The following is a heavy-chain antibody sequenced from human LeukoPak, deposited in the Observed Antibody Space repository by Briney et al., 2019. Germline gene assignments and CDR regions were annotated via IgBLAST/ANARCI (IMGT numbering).Heavy chain of an antibody. CDR3: VRGNPFGGY. CDR2: IKQDGSEI. D-gene: IGHD2-15*01. V-gene: IGHV3-7*03. J-gene: IGHJ4*02. Sequence: GGSLRLSCAASGFTLSSYWMIWVRQAPGKGLEWVANIKQDGSEISYVDSVKGRFTISRDNAKNSLYLQMNSLRAEDTAVYYCVRGNPFGGYLGQGTLVTVSS. CDR1: GFTLSSYW.